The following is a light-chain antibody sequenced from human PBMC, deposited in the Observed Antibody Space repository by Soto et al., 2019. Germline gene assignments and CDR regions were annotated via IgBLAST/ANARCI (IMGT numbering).Light chain of an antibody. J-gene: IGKJ4*01. Sequence: EIVMTQSPATLSVAPGERVTLSCRASQGVSRKLAWYQHKSGQAPRLLISGASNGATGIPARFSGSGSGTEFTLTSSGLQSEDCAIYYCPQNHTWPITFGGGTKVEIK. V-gene: IGKV3-15*01. CDR3: PQNHTWPIT. CDR2: GAS. CDR1: QGVSRK.